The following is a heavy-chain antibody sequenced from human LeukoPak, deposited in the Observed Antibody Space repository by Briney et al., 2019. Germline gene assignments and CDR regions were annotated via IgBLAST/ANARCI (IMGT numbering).Heavy chain of an antibody. Sequence: PGGSLRLSCAASGFTFSNAWMSWVRQAPGKGLEWVGRIKSKTDGGTTDYAAPVKGRFTTSRDDSKNTLYLQMNSLKTEDTAVYYCARDFYDILTGYHPFDYWGQGTLVTVSS. V-gene: IGHV3-15*01. CDR3: ARDFYDILTGYHPFDY. D-gene: IGHD3-9*01. CDR2: IKSKTDGGTT. CDR1: GFTFSNAW. J-gene: IGHJ4*02.